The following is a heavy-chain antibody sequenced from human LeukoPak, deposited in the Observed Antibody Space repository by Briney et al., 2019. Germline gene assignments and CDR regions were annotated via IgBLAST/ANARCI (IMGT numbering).Heavy chain of an antibody. J-gene: IGHJ4*02. CDR3: ARDRYDILTGSDY. D-gene: IGHD3-9*01. CDR1: GGSISSYY. Sequence: SETLSLTCTVSGGSISSYYWSWIRQPPGKGLEWIGYIYYSGSTNYNPSLKSRVTMSVDTSKNQFSLKLSSVTAADTAVYYCARDRYDILTGSDYWGQGTLVTVSS. CDR2: IYYSGST. V-gene: IGHV4-59*12.